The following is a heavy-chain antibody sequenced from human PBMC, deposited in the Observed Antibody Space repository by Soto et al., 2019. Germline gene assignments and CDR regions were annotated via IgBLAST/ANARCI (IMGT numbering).Heavy chain of an antibody. J-gene: IGHJ4*02. Sequence: QVQLVESGGGVVQPGRSLRLSCAASGFTFSSDGMHWVRKAPGKGLDWVAVISYDGSNKYYADSVKGRFTISRDNSKNTLYLQMNSLRAEDTAVYYCAKDRAMVRGIDYWGQGTLVTVSS. D-gene: IGHD3-10*01. CDR1: GFTFSSDG. CDR2: ISYDGSNK. V-gene: IGHV3-30*18. CDR3: AKDRAMVRGIDY.